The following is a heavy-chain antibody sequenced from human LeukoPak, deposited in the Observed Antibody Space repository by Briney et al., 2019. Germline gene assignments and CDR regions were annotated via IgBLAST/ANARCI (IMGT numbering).Heavy chain of an antibody. J-gene: IGHJ4*02. CDR3: ANSGSGYYFDY. D-gene: IGHD5-12*01. CDR1: GFTFSGYA. CDR2: ISGRGGST. V-gene: IGHV3-23*01. Sequence: GGSLRHSCAASGFTFSGYAMSSVRHAPGKGLEWVSAISGRGGSTYYADSVKGRFTISRDNSKNTLYLQMNSLRAQNTAVYCCANSGSGYYFDYWGQGTVVTVSS.